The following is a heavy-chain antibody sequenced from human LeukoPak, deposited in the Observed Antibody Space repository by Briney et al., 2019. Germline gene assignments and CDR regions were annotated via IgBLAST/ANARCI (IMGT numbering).Heavy chain of an antibody. Sequence: SETLSLTCTVSGGSISSGGYYWSWIRQHPGKGLEWIGYIYYSGSTYYNPSLKSRVTISVDTSKNQFSLKLSSVTAADTAVYYCARASYYYDSSGYYIYFDYWGQGTLVTVSS. CDR2: IYYSGST. J-gene: IGHJ4*02. V-gene: IGHV4-31*03. CDR1: GGSISSGGYY. D-gene: IGHD3-22*01. CDR3: ARASYYYDSSGYYIYFDY.